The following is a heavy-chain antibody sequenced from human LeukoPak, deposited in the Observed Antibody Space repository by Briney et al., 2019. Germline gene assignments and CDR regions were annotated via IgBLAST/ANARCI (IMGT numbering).Heavy chain of an antibody. CDR1: GFTFTSYS. J-gene: IGHJ4*02. V-gene: IGHV1-46*01. D-gene: IGHD6-19*01. Sequence: ASVKVSCKASGFTFTSYSMQWVRQAPGQRLEWMGIINPSGSITSYTQKFQGRVTITRDTSTSTVYMELSSLRSDDTAAYYCARGATYISGHHDAWGQGTLVTVSS. CDR3: ARGATYISGHHDA. CDR2: INPSGSIT.